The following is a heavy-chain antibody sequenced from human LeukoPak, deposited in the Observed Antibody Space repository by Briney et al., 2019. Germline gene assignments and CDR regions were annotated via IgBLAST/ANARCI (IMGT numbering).Heavy chain of an antibody. CDR2: INPNSGGT. CDR1: GYTFTGYY. Sequence: ASVKVSCKASGYTFTGYYMHWVRQAPGQGLEWMGWINPNSGGTNYAQKFQGRVTMTRDTSISTAYMELSRLRSEDTAVYYCARTIAAAGSFDYWGQGTLVTVSS. V-gene: IGHV1-2*02. J-gene: IGHJ4*02. CDR3: ARTIAAAGSFDY. D-gene: IGHD6-13*01.